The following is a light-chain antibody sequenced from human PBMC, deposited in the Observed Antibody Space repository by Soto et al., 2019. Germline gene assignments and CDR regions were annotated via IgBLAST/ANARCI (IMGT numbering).Light chain of an antibody. J-gene: IGKJ4*01. CDR3: QQYKNWPLT. CDR2: GAS. CDR1: QSVKSN. Sequence: EIVMTQSPATLSVSPGERATLSCRASQSVKSNLAWYQQKPGQAPRLLIYGASTRATGIPARFSGSGSGIEFTLTISSLQSEDVVVYYCQQYKNWPLTFGGGTKVEIK. V-gene: IGKV3D-15*01.